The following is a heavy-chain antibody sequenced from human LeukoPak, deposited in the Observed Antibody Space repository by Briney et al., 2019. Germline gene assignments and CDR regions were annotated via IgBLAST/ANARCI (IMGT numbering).Heavy chain of an antibody. Sequence: SETLSVTCTVSGGSISNYYWSWIRQPPGKGLEWIGYIYYSGSTNYNPSLKSRVTISVDTSKNQFSLKLSSVTAADTAVYYCARAHYYDTSGYFVRHWFDPWGQGTLVTVSS. J-gene: IGHJ5*02. CDR1: GGSISNYY. D-gene: IGHD3-22*01. CDR3: ARAHYYDTSGYFVRHWFDP. CDR2: IYYSGST. V-gene: IGHV4-59*01.